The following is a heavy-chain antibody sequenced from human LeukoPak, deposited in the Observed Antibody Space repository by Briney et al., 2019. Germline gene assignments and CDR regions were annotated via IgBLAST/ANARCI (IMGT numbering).Heavy chain of an antibody. CDR2: ISSSSSYI. Sequence: GGSLRLSCAASGFTFSSYWMHWVRQAPGKGLVWVSSISSSSSYIYYADSVKGRFTISRDNAKNSLYLQMNSLRAEDTAVYYCATTTRRGITIFGVAHAFDIWGQGTMVTVSS. V-gene: IGHV3-21*01. CDR1: GFTFSSYW. D-gene: IGHD3-3*01. J-gene: IGHJ3*02. CDR3: ATTTRRGITIFGVAHAFDI.